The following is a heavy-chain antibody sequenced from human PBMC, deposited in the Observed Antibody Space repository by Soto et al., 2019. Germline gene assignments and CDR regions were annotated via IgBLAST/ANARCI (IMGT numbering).Heavy chain of an antibody. Sequence: QVQLVQSGAEVKKPGSSVKVSCKASGGTFSSYTISWVRQAPGQGLEWMGRIIPILGIANYAQKFQGRVTVTEDKSTSTAYMELRSLRPEDTAVYYCARHEVGGGYGALDYWGQGTLVTVSS. J-gene: IGHJ4*02. V-gene: IGHV1-69*02. CDR3: ARHEVGGGYGALDY. D-gene: IGHD1-26*01. CDR2: IIPILGIA. CDR1: GGTFSSYT.